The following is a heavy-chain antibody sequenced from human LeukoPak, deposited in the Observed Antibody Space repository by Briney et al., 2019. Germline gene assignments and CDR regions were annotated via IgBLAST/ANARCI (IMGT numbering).Heavy chain of an antibody. CDR3: ARARIAAAGTFDY. CDR2: IIPIFGTA. V-gene: IGHV1-69*05. Sequence: SVKVSCKASGGTFNSYAISWVRQAPGQGLEWMGGIIPIFGTANYAQKFQGRVTITTDESTSTAYMELSSLRSEDTAVYYCARARIAAAGTFDYWGQGTLVTVSS. J-gene: IGHJ4*02. D-gene: IGHD6-13*01. CDR1: GGTFNSYA.